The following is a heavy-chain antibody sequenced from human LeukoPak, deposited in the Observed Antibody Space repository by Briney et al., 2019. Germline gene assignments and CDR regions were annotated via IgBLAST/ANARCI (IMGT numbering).Heavy chain of an antibody. Sequence: PSETLSLTCTVSGGSISSGGYYWSWIRQPPGKGLEWIGYIYYSGSTYYNPSLKSRVTISVDTSKNQFSLKLSSVTAADTAVYYCARETGYSSGSYFDYWGQGTLVTVSS. D-gene: IGHD6-19*01. J-gene: IGHJ4*02. V-gene: IGHV4-31*03. CDR1: GGSISSGGYY. CDR3: ARETGYSSGSYFDY. CDR2: IYYSGST.